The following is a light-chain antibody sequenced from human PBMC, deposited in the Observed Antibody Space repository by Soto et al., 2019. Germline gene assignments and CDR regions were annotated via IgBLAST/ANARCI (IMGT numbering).Light chain of an antibody. CDR2: DVT. V-gene: IGLV2-14*01. CDR3: SSHTTSSTLV. Sequence: QSVLTQPASVSGSPGQSITISCTGTSSDVGGYNYVSWYQQHPGKAPKLMIYDVTDRPSGISNRFSGSKSGYTASLTISGLQAEDEADYYCSSHTTSSTLVFGGGTKL. CDR1: SSDVGGYNY. J-gene: IGLJ2*01.